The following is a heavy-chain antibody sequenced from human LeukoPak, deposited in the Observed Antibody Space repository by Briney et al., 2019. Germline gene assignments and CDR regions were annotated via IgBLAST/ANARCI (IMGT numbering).Heavy chain of an antibody. D-gene: IGHD4-17*01. CDR1: GGSISRSSYY. Sequence: SETLSLTCTVSGGSISRSSYYWGWIRQTPGKGPEWIGSIYYGGSTYYNPSLKSRVTISLDNSKNQFSLKLSSVTAADTAVYYCARARGEYGDYRWGQGTLVTVSS. V-gene: IGHV4-39*07. CDR2: IYYGGST. CDR3: ARARGEYGDYR. J-gene: IGHJ4*02.